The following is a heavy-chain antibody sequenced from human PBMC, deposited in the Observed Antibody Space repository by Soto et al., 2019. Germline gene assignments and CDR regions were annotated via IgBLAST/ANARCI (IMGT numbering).Heavy chain of an antibody. V-gene: IGHV1-18*04. CDR1: GYTFTSYG. D-gene: IGHD2-15*01. Sequence: ASVKVSCKASGYTFTSYGISWVRQAPGQGLEWMGWISAYNGNTNYAQKLQGRVTMTTDTSTSTAYMELRSLRSDDTAVYHCARDYRVYCSGGSCYSDDYWGQGTLVTVSS. CDR2: ISAYNGNT. CDR3: ARDYRVYCSGGSCYSDDY. J-gene: IGHJ4*02.